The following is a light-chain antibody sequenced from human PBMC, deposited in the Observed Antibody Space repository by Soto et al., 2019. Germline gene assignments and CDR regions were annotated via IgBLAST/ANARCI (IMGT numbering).Light chain of an antibody. CDR3: AAWDDSLNGLWV. V-gene: IGLV1-44*01. Sequence: QSVLTQPPSASGTPGQRVTISCSGSSSNIGTNTVNWYQQLPGTAPKLLIYDNNQRPSGVPDRFSGSKSGTSASLAISGLQSEGEADYYCAAWDDSLNGLWVFGGGTKLTVL. CDR2: DNN. J-gene: IGLJ3*02. CDR1: SSNIGTNT.